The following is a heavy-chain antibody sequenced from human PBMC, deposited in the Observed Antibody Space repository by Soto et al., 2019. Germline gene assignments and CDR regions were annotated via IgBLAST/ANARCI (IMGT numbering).Heavy chain of an antibody. CDR2: ISYDGSNK. J-gene: IGHJ6*02. D-gene: IGHD4-4*01. CDR3: ARDVATVTTPVYYYYGMDV. CDR1: GFTFSSYA. Sequence: GGSLRLSCAASGFTFSSYAMHWVRQAPGKGLEWVAVISYDGSNKYYADSVKGRFTISRDNSKNTLYLQMNSLRAEETAVYYCARDVATVTTPVYYYYGMDVWGQGTTVTVSS. V-gene: IGHV3-30-3*01.